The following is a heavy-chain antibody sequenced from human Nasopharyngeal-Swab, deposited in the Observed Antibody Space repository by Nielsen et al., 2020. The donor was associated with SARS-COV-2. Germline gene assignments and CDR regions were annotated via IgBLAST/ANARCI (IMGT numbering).Heavy chain of an antibody. CDR3: ALAVYDYIDY. Sequence: GGSLRLYCAASGFTFSSYGMHWVRQAPGKGLEWVAVISYDGSNKYYADSVKGRFTISRDNSKNTLYLQMNSLRAEDTAVYYCALAVYDYIDYWGQGTLVTVSS. J-gene: IGHJ4*02. V-gene: IGHV3-30*03. CDR2: ISYDGSNK. D-gene: IGHD5/OR15-5a*01. CDR1: GFTFSSYG.